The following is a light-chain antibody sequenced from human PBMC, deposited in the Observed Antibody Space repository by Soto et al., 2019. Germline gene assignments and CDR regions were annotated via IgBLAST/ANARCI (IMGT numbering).Light chain of an antibody. CDR2: GAS. Sequence: EIVMTQSPATLSVSPGERATLSCRASQSVSGYLAWYQQKPGQPPRLLIYGASTRATGIPARFSGSGSGTEFTLTISSLQSEDFAMYYCQQYNNRLMLTFGGGTRVEIK. J-gene: IGKJ4*01. CDR3: QQYNNRLMLT. CDR1: QSVSGY. V-gene: IGKV3D-15*01.